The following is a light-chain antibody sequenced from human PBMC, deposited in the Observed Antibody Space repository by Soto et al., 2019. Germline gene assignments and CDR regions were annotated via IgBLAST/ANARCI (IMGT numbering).Light chain of an antibody. CDR2: EVI. CDR1: SSDVGDYDY. J-gene: IGLJ3*02. Sequence: QSALTQPPSASGSPGHSVTISCAGTSSDVGDYDYVSWYQLHPGKAPKLLIYEVIKRPSGVPDRFSGSKTGNTASLTVSGLQAEDEADYYCSSYAGSNGVVFGGGTKLTVL. V-gene: IGLV2-8*01. CDR3: SSYAGSNGVV.